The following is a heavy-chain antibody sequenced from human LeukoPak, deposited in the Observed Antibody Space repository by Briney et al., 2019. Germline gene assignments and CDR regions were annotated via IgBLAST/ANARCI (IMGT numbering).Heavy chain of an antibody. V-gene: IGHV1-69*01. CDR3: ARDLGYFANWFDP. CDR1: GGTFTSYA. Sequence: SVKVSCKASGGTFTSYAISWVRQAPGQGLEWMGGIIPIFGTANYAQKFQGRVAITADESTSTAYMELSSLRSEDTAVYYCARDLGYFANWFDPWGQGTLVTVSS. J-gene: IGHJ5*02. CDR2: IIPIFGTA. D-gene: IGHD2-15*01.